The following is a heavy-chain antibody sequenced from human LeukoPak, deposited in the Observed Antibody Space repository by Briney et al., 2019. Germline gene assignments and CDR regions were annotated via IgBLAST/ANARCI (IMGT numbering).Heavy chain of an antibody. CDR3: TGYSSEVANGQFDY. CDR2: IYYSGST. CDR1: GGSISSYY. D-gene: IGHD6-19*01. J-gene: IGHJ4*02. Sequence: SETLSLTCSVSGGSISSYYWSWIRQPPGKGLEWIGYIYYSGSTNYNPSLKSRVTISVDTSKNQFSLKLSSVTAADTAVYYSTGYSSEVANGQFDYWGQGTLVTVSS. V-gene: IGHV4-59*08.